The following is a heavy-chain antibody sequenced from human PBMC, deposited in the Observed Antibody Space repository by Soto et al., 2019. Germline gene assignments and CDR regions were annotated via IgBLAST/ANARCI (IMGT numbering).Heavy chain of an antibody. CDR1: AYSFTSYW. D-gene: IGHD3-22*01. CDR3: ARQTYYYESFGYSRRLRFFDS. J-gene: IGHJ4*02. CDR2: INPGDSDT. V-gene: IGHV5-51*01. Sequence: PGESLKISCKGSAYSFTSYWIGWVRQMPGKGLEWMGIINPGDSDTRYSPSFQGQVAMSADASISTAFLQWSSLQASDTAMYYCARQTYYYESFGYSRRLRFFDSWGQGTLVTVSS.